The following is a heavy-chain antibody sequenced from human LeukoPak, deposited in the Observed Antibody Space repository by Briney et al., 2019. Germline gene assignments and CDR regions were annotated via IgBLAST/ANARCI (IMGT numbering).Heavy chain of an antibody. CDR2: ISTDGSST. CDR1: GFTFSSYW. J-gene: IGHJ5*02. CDR3: ARVNDILTGYYLGGAFDP. D-gene: IGHD3-9*01. Sequence: GGSLRLSCAASGFTFSSYWMHWVRPGPGKGLVWVSRISTDGSSTDYADSVKGRFTISRDNAKNTLYLQMNSLRAEDTAVYYCARVNDILTGYYLGGAFDPWGQGTLVTVSS. V-gene: IGHV3-74*01.